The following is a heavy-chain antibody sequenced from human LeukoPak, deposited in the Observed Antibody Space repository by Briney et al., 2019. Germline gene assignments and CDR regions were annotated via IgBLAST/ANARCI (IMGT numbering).Heavy chain of an antibody. CDR1: ESPSRDVV. V-gene: IGHV3-64D*06. CDR2: ISQDGGST. Sequence: GGPLSPSCSPSESPSRDVVVHGVRQAPGKGLEYVSAISQDGGSTYYADAVKGRFTISRDNSKNTLYLQMRSLRLEDTAVYYCVGRYGSGSYYPSTPDSWGQGTLVTVSS. J-gene: IGHJ4*02. D-gene: IGHD3-10*01. CDR3: VGRYGSGSYYPSTPDS.